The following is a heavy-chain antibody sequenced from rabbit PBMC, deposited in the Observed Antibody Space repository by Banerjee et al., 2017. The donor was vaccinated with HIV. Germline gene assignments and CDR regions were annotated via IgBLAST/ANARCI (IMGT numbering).Heavy chain of an antibody. CDR2: IYAGSGST. J-gene: IGHJ4*01. Sequence: QLEESGGGLVTPGGTLTLTCTASGFDFSSYHMGWVRQAPGKGLEWIGDIYAGSGSTYYASWVNGRFTISSDNAQNTVDLQMNSLTAADTATYFCARDLAGVIGWNFNLWGPGTLVTVS. V-gene: IGHV1S7*01. CDR3: ARDLAGVIGWNFNL. D-gene: IGHD4-1*01. CDR1: GFDFSSYH.